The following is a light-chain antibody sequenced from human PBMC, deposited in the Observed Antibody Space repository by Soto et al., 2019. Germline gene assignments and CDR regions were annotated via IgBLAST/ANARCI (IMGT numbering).Light chain of an antibody. J-gene: IGKJ3*01. V-gene: IGKV3-20*01. Sequence: EIVLTRSPGTLSLSPGDRATLSCRASQSVPSTSLAWYQQKPCQAPRLLIYGASTRAPGIPDRFSGSGSGTDFSLTISTLEPVDFAVYFCQQYYYSPPFTFGPGTKVDI. CDR1: QSVPSTS. CDR3: QQYYYSPPFT. CDR2: GAS.